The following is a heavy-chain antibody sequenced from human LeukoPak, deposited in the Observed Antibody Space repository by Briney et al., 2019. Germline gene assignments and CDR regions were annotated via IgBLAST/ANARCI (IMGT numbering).Heavy chain of an antibody. Sequence: GRSLRLSCAASGFTFSSYGMHWVRQAPGKGLEWVAVIWYDGSNKYYADSVRGRFTISRDNSKNTLYLQMNSLRAEDTAVYYCARAITYYYGSGSPLGAFDIWGQGTMVTVSS. CDR2: IWYDGSNK. D-gene: IGHD3-10*01. V-gene: IGHV3-33*01. CDR1: GFTFSSYG. CDR3: ARAITYYYGSGSPLGAFDI. J-gene: IGHJ3*02.